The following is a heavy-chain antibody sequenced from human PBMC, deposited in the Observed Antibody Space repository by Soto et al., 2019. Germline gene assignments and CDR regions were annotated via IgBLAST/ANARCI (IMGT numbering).Heavy chain of an antibody. Sequence: PLSLTCTVSGGCISSGDFYWSWIRQPRGRGLEWIGYISYSGSTYYNTSLKSRVTISVDTSKNQFSLKLNSVTAADTAVYYCARGGPTGGSYKYNWFDPWGQGTLVTVSS. D-gene: IGHD2-15*01. V-gene: IGHV4-30-4*01. CDR1: GGCISSGDFY. J-gene: IGHJ5*02. CDR2: ISYSGST. CDR3: ARGGPTGGSYKYNWFDP.